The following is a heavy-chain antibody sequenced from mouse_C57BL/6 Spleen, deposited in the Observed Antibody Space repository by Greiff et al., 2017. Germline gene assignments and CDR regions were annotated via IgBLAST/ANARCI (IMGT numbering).Heavy chain of an antibody. CDR2: IDPSDSYT. D-gene: IGHD1-1*01. CDR1: GYTFTSYW. V-gene: IGHV1-69*01. CDR3: ARRDYYGSSYWYFDV. J-gene: IGHJ1*03. Sequence: QVQLQQPGAELVMPGASVKLSCKASGYTFTSYWMHWVKQRPGQGLEWIGEIDPSDSYTNYNQKFKGKSTLTVDKSSSTAYMQLSSLTSEDSAVYYCARRDYYGSSYWYFDVWGTGTTGTVSS.